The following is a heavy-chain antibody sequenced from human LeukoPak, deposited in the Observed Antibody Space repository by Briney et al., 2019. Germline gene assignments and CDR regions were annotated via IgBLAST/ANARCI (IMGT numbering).Heavy chain of an antibody. V-gene: IGHV1-69*04. CDR1: GGTFSSYA. CDR3: ASASRLTIFGGVGDAFDI. D-gene: IGHD3-3*01. J-gene: IGHJ3*02. Sequence: GASVKVSCKASGGTFSSYAISWVRQAPGQGLEWMGRIIPILGIANYAQKFQGRVTITADKSTSTAYMELSSLRSEDTAVYYCASASRLTIFGGVGDAFDIWGQGTMVTVSS. CDR2: IIPILGIA.